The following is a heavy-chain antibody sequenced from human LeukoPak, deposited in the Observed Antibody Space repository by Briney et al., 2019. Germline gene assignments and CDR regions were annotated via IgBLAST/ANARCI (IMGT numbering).Heavy chain of an antibody. D-gene: IGHD3-16*01. CDR3: AKFGVDYDMDV. CDR1: GGSISGHY. CDR2: IHYSGRP. Sequence: SETLSLTCTVSGGSISGHYWTWIRQPPGKGLEWIGQIHYSGRPDYNPSLKSRVTISVDTSKNQLSLKVTSVTGADTAVYYCAKFGVDYDMDVWGQGTTVTVSS. V-gene: IGHV4-59*11. J-gene: IGHJ6*02.